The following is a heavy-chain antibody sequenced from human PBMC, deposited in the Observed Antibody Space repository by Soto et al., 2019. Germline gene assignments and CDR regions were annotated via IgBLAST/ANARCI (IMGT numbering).Heavy chain of an antibody. CDR2: ISGSGGST. D-gene: IGHD3-10*01. CDR3: AKDRGLHYGMDV. CDR1: GFTFSSYA. J-gene: IGHJ6*02. Sequence: AGGSLRLSCAASGFTFSSYAMSWVRQAPGKGLEWVSAISGSGGSTYYADSVKGRFTISRDNSKNTLYLQMNSLRAEDTAVYYCAKDRGLHYGMDVWGQGTTVTVSS. V-gene: IGHV3-23*01.